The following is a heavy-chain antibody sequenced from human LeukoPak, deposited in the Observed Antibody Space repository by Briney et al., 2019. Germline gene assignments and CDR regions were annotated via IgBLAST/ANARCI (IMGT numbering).Heavy chain of an antibody. CDR3: ARSSVVVVAATYDTYNWFDP. CDR1: GDSVSSNSAA. D-gene: IGHD2-15*01. J-gene: IGHJ5*02. Sequence: SQTLSLTCAISGDSVSSNSAAWNWIRQSPSRGLEWLGRTYYSSKWYNDYAVSVKSRITINPDTSKNQFSLQLNSVTPEDTAVYYCARSSVVVVAATYDTYNWFDPWGQGTLVTVFS. V-gene: IGHV6-1*01. CDR2: TYYSSKWYN.